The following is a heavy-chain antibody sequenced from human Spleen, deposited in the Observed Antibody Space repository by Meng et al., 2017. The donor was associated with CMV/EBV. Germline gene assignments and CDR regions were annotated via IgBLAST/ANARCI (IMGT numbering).Heavy chain of an antibody. Sequence: GESLKISCVASGFTFTKYWMHWVRQAPGKGLVWVSRINSDGNNIAYADSVKGRFTISRDNAKKSLYLQMNSLRAEDTAAYYCARDRLGIHDYWGQGTLVTVSS. CDR1: GFTFTKYW. J-gene: IGHJ4*02. CDR3: ARDRLGIHDY. CDR2: INSDGNNI. V-gene: IGHV3-74*01. D-gene: IGHD6-19*01.